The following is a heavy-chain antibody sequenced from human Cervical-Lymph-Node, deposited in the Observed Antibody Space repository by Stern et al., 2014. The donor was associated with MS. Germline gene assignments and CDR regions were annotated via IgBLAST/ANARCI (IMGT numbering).Heavy chain of an antibody. Sequence: MQSGGSLRLSCAASGFTFISYSMNWVRQAPGKGLEWVSYISSGSRTIYYADSVRGRFTISRDNAKNALYLQMNSLRDEDTAVYYCARSASIGDYWGQGTLVTVSS. D-gene: IGHD3-16*01. J-gene: IGHJ4*02. CDR3: ARSASIGDY. CDR1: GFTFISYS. CDR2: ISSGSRTI. V-gene: IGHV3-48*02.